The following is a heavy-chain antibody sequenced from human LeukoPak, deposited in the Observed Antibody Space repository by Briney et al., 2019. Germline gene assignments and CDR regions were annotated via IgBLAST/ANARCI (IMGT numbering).Heavy chain of an antibody. Sequence: GGSLRLSCAASGFTFSGYIVTWVRQGPGKGLEWVSSISSTSTYMYYADSVKGRFTISRDNAKDSLYLQMNSLRAEDTAVYYCAGSDPNQVDYFYMDVWGKGTTVTVSS. CDR2: ISSTSTYM. V-gene: IGHV3-21*01. CDR1: GFTFSGYI. J-gene: IGHJ6*03. CDR3: AGSDPNQVDYFYMDV.